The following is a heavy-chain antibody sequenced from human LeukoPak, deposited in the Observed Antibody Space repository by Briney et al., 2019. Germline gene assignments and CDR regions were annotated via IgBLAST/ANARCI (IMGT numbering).Heavy chain of an antibody. Sequence: QSGASLRLSCAASRFNFSSYWMSWLRQAPGKGLEWVANIKQDGSEKYYVDSVKGRFTISRDNAKNSLYLQMNSLRAEDTAVYYCARVGTGTPFDYWGQGTLVTVSS. CDR2: IKQDGSEK. D-gene: IGHD3/OR15-3a*01. CDR3: ARVGTGTPFDY. V-gene: IGHV3-7*01. CDR1: RFNFSSYW. J-gene: IGHJ4*02.